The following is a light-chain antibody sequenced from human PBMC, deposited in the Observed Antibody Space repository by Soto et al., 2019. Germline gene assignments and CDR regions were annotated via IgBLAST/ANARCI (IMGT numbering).Light chain of an antibody. V-gene: IGKV1-12*01. CDR2: ATS. Sequence: DIQMTQSPSFVSASVGDRVTITCRASQDISSWLVWYQQKPGKAPKLLIHATSGLQSGVPSRFSGSGSGKDFTLNISNLHSEDFATNYWQQANSFPLTFGGGTKVDIK. CDR3: QQANSFPLT. J-gene: IGKJ4*01. CDR1: QDISSW.